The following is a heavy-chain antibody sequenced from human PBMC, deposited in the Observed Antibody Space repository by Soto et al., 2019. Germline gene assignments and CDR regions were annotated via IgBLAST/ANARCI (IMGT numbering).Heavy chain of an antibody. CDR1: GFTVSSNY. V-gene: IGHV3-66*01. Sequence: GGSLRLSCAASGFTVSSNYMSWVRQAPGKGLEWVSAIYSGGSTYYADSVKGRFTISRDNSKNTLYLQMNSLRAEDTAVYYCARSLVGAAPDSSGQGTLVTVSS. D-gene: IGHD1-26*01. CDR3: ARSLVGAAPDS. CDR2: IYSGGST. J-gene: IGHJ4*02.